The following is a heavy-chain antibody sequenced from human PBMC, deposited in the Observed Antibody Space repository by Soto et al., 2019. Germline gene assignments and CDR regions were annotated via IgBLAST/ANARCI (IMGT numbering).Heavy chain of an antibody. J-gene: IGHJ4*02. D-gene: IGHD2-8*01. CDR2: ISNNGAHT. CDR1: GFTFSNYE. CDR3: ARDGGYCTNGVCYYFDY. V-gene: IGHV3-64*01. Sequence: GGSLRLSCAASGFTFSNYEMHWVRQAPGKGLEYVSGISNNGAHTDYAKSVKGRFTISRDNSENTLYLQMGSLRAEDTAVYYCARDGGYCTNGVCYYFDYWGQGTLVTVSS.